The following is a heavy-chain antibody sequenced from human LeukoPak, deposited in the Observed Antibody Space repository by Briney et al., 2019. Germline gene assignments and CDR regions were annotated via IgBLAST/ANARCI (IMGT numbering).Heavy chain of an antibody. CDR1: GGSISNGDHY. D-gene: IGHD5-18*01. J-gene: IGHJ4*02. CDR3: AIQSKGYAYGYNY. V-gene: IGHV4-30-4*01. CDR2: IYYTGTT. Sequence: SQTLSLTCLVSGGSISNGDHYWSGVRQPPGKGLAWLGFIYYTGTTSYNPSLKSRVTISVDTSKNQFSLRLTSVTAADTALYYGAIQSKGYAYGYNYWGQGTLVTVSS.